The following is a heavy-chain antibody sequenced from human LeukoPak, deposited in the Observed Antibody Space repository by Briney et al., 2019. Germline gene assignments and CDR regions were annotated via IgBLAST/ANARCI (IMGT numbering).Heavy chain of an antibody. Sequence: GGSLRLSCAASGFTFNNYQMNWVRQAPGKGLECISYISSSGRTIYYADSLKGRFTVTRDNAKNSLYLRMNNLRAEDTAVYYCARGEYYFDYWGQGTLVTVSS. J-gene: IGHJ4*02. CDR3: ARGEYYFDY. CDR1: GFTFNNYQ. CDR2: ISSSGRTI. V-gene: IGHV3-48*03.